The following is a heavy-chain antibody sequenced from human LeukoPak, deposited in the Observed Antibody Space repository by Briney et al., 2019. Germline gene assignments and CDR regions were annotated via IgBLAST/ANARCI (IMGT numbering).Heavy chain of an antibody. CDR1: GGSISSSSYY. CDR2: IYYSGST. V-gene: IGHV4-39*01. CDR3: ARQTYYDILTGYYPENFDY. J-gene: IGHJ4*02. Sequence: PSETLSLTCTVSGGSISSSSYYWGWIRQPPGKGLEWIGSIYYSGSTYYNPSLKSRVTISVDTSNNQFSLKLSSVTAADTAVYYCARQTYYDILTGYYPENFDYWGQGTLVTVSS. D-gene: IGHD3-9*01.